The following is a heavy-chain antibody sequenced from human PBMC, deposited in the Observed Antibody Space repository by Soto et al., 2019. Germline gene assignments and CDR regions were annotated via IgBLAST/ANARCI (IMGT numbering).Heavy chain of an antibody. J-gene: IGHJ4*02. CDR2: ISYDGSNK. V-gene: IGHV3-30-3*01. Sequence: GGSLRLSCAASGFTFSSYAMHWVRQAPGKGLEWVAVISYDGSNKYYADSVKGRFTISRDNSKNTLYLQMNSLRAEDTAVYYCARDIDGYNIVLFGNTFDYWGQGTLVTVSS. CDR1: GFTFSSYA. CDR3: ARDIDGYNIVLFGNTFDY. D-gene: IGHD5-12*01.